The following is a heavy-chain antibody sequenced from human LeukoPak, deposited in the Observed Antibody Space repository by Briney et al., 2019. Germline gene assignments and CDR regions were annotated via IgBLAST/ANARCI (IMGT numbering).Heavy chain of an antibody. CDR2: ISTTSDYI. CDR1: GFTFISFT. V-gene: IGHV3-21*01. Sequence: PGGSLRLSCAASGFTFISFTMNWVRQAPGKGLEWVSSISTTSDYIYYADSVKGRFTISRDNAKNSLYLQMNSLRADDTAVYYCARLARWSFGYWGQGALVTVSS. CDR3: ARLARWSFGY. D-gene: IGHD2-8*01. J-gene: IGHJ4*02.